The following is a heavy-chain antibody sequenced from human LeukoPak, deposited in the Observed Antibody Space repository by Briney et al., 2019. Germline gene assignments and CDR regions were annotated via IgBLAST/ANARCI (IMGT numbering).Heavy chain of an antibody. Sequence: SETLSLTCAVYGGSLSGYYWSWIRQPPGKGLEWVGEINYSGSTNYNTSLKSRVTISVDTSKNQFSLKLSSVTAADTAVYYCARGWAKAGYSSGWYPFPWFDPWGQGTLVTVSS. CDR2: INYSGST. J-gene: IGHJ5*02. D-gene: IGHD6-19*01. V-gene: IGHV4-34*01. CDR1: GGSLSGYY. CDR3: ARGWAKAGYSSGWYPFPWFDP.